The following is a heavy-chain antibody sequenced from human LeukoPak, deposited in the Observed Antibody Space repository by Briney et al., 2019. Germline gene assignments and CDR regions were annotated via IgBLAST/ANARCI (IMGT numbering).Heavy chain of an antibody. V-gene: IGHV3-23*01. CDR2: ISGSGGNT. D-gene: IGHD4-17*01. J-gene: IGHJ4*02. CDR1: GFTFSNYA. CDR3: ARDYGDLPARVPYFDY. Sequence: GGSLRLSCAASGFTFSNYAMSGVRQAPGKGLEWVSVISGSGGNTDYADSVKGRFTISRDNAKNSLYLQMKSLRDEDTAIYYCARDYGDLPARVPYFDYWGQGTLVTVSS.